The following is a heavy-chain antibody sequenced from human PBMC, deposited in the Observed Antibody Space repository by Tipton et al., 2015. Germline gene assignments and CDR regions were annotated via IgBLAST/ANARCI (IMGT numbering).Heavy chain of an antibody. CDR1: GFTFSSYW. D-gene: IGHD6-25*01. Sequence: GSLRLSCAASGFTFSSYWMHWVRQPPGKGPVWVSRINTDGSSTNYADSVKGRFTISRDNAKNTLHLQMNSLRAEDTALYYCARLGGLAADYWGQGTLVTVSS. J-gene: IGHJ4*02. CDR2: INTDGSST. CDR3: ARLGGLAADY. V-gene: IGHV3-74*01.